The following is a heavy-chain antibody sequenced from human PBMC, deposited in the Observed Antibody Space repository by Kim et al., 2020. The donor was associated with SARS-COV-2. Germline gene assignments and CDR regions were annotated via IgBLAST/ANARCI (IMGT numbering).Heavy chain of an antibody. CDR1: GYTFTGYY. Sequence: ASVKVSCKASGYTFTGYYMHWVRQAPGQGLEWMGWINPNSGGTNYAQKFQGWVTMTRDTSISTAYMELSRLRSDDTAVYYCARANSGSYYSDAFDIWGQGTMVTVSS. J-gene: IGHJ3*02. CDR2: INPNSGGT. D-gene: IGHD1-26*01. CDR3: ARANSGSYYSDAFDI. V-gene: IGHV1-2*04.